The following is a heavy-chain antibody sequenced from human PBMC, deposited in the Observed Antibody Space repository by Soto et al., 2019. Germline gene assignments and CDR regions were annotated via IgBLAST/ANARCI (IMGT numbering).Heavy chain of an antibody. D-gene: IGHD3-16*01. CDR3: SADLPDWGAYAFDY. Sequence: EVQLVESGGGLVESGGSLRLSCAASGFTFKGAWMNWFRQGPGKGLEWVGRVKSKVNGETIHYAAPVQGRFTISRDDSRNTVYLQMNRLGTEDTAMYYCSADLPDWGAYAFDYWGQGALVTVSS. V-gene: IGHV3-15*07. J-gene: IGHJ4*02. CDR1: GFTFKGAW. CDR2: VKSKVNGETI.